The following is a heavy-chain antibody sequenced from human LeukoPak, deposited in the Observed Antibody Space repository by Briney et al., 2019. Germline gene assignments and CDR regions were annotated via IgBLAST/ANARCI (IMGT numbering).Heavy chain of an antibody. CDR1: GFTFSTFA. CDR2: ISYDGSNK. CDR3: ARDRRWLQYSDY. J-gene: IGHJ4*02. D-gene: IGHD5-24*01. V-gene: IGHV3-30*04. Sequence: GGSLRLSCAASGFTFSTFAMHWVRQAPGKGLEWVAVISYDGSNKYYADSVKGRFTISRDNSKNTLYLEMNSLRPEDTAVYYCARDRRWLQYSDYWGQGTLVTVSS.